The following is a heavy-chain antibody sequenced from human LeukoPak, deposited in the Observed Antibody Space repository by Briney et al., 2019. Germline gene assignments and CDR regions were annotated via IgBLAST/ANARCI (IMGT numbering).Heavy chain of an antibody. CDR3: ARVHGSGWYGDY. J-gene: IGHJ4*02. D-gene: IGHD6-19*01. Sequence: GGSLRLSCAASGFTFRNYNMKWVRQAPGKGLEWVSYISSGSSKIDYADSVKGRFTISRDNTKDSLYLQMNSLGDEDTAVYYCARVHGSGWYGDYWGQGTLVTVSS. CDR2: ISSGSSKI. CDR1: GFTFRNYN. V-gene: IGHV3-48*02.